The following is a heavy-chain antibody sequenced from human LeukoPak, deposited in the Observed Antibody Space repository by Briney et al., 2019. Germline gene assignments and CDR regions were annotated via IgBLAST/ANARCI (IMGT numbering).Heavy chain of an antibody. CDR3: ARLYPYGALDY. CDR1: CGSISSSSYY. J-gene: IGHJ4*02. Sequence: SETLSLTCTVSCGSISSSSYYWGWIRQPPGKGLEWIGSIYYSGSTYYNPSLKSRVTISVDTSKNQFSLKLSSVTAADTAVYYCARLYPYGALDYWGQGTLVTVSS. CDR2: IYYSGST. V-gene: IGHV4-39*01. D-gene: IGHD4/OR15-4a*01.